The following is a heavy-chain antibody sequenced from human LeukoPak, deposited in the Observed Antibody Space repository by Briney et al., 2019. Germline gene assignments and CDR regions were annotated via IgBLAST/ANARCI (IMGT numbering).Heavy chain of an antibody. J-gene: IGHJ5*02. Sequence: PGGSLRLSCAASGFTFSDYYMSWVRQAPGKGLEWVANIKQDGSEKYYVDSVKGRFTISRDNAKNSLYLQMNSLRAEDTAVYYCARDRGCSGGSCSFWFDPWGQGTLVTVSS. CDR3: ARDRGCSGGSCSFWFDP. CDR2: IKQDGSEK. V-gene: IGHV3-7*01. CDR1: GFTFSDYY. D-gene: IGHD2-15*01.